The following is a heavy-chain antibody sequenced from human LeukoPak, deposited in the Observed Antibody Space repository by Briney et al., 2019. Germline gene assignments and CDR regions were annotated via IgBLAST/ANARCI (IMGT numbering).Heavy chain of an antibody. V-gene: IGHV3-30*04. D-gene: IGHD5-24*01. Sequence: GGSLRLSCAASGFTFSSYAMSWVRQAPGKGLEWVAVISYDGSNKYYADSVKGRFTISRDNSKNTLYLQMNSLRAEDTAVYYCARASDGYNFLALDYWGQGALVTVSS. CDR3: ARASDGYNFLALDY. CDR1: GFTFSSYA. CDR2: ISYDGSNK. J-gene: IGHJ4*02.